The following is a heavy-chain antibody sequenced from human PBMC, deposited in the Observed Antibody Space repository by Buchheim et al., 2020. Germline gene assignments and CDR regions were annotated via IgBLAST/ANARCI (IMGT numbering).Heavy chain of an antibody. V-gene: IGHV3-30*18. CDR3: AKDVRLGQLSNLKVYGMDV. J-gene: IGHJ6*02. CDR2: ISYDGRNR. D-gene: IGHD3-16*02. CDR1: GFDFGAYA. Sequence: QEQLVQSGGGVVQPGRSLSLSCGASGFDFGAYAMHWVRQAPGKGLEWLTVISYDGRNRWYRDSVKGRFTVSRDNSKKSLHLQMNSLIPEDSAVYYCAKDVRLGQLSNLKVYGMDVWGHGTT.